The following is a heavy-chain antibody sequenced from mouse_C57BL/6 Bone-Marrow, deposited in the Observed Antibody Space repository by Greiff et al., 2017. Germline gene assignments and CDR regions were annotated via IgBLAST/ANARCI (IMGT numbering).Heavy chain of an antibody. D-gene: IGHD2-3*01. CDR3: ARPIYDGYYYAMDY. CDR2: IYPGDGDT. Sequence: VQLVESGPELVKPGASVKISCKASGYAFSSSWMNWVKQRPGKGLEWIGRIYPGDGDTNYNGKFKGKATLTADKSSSTAYMQLSSLTSEDSAVYFCARPIYDGYYYAMDYWGQGTSVTVSS. J-gene: IGHJ4*01. V-gene: IGHV1-82*01. CDR1: GYAFSSSW.